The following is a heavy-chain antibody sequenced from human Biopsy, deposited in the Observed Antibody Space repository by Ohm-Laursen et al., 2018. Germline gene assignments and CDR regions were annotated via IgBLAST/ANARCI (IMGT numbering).Heavy chain of an antibody. J-gene: IGHJ2*01. CDR1: RFTFSDYF. Sequence: SLRLSCAATRFTFSDYFMSWICQAPGKGLEWVSYISSSGITAHYADSVKGRFTIPRDNAKNSVYLQMYSLRTEETGVYYCARDVRYLDFWGRGTLVTVSS. V-gene: IGHV3-11*04. CDR2: ISSSGITA. CDR3: ARDVRYLDF.